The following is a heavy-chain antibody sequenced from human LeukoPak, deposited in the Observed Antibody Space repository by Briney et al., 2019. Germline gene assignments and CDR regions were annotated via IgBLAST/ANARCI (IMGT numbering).Heavy chain of an antibody. D-gene: IGHD3-10*01. CDR3: ARASVIRGVTSDY. Sequence: GGSLRLSCAASGFTFNTYWMHWVRQAPGKGLVWVSRINNDGSNTTYADSVKGRFTISRDNAKNTLYLQMDSLRAEDTAVYYCARASVIRGVTSDYWGQGTLVTVSS. CDR1: GFTFNTYW. CDR2: INNDGSNT. V-gene: IGHV3-74*01. J-gene: IGHJ4*02.